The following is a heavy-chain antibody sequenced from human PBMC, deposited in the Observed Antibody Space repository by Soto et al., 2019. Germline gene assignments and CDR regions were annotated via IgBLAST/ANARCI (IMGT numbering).Heavy chain of an antibody. D-gene: IGHD3-16*01. CDR1: GYTFTSYY. CDR3: ASGGLGYYYYMDD. V-gene: IGHV1-46*03. CDR2: INPSGGST. J-gene: IGHJ6*03. Sequence: ASGKVSCKASGYTFTSYYMPWVRQAPGQGLEWMGIINPSGGSTSYAQKFQGRVTMTRDTSTSTVYIELSSLRSEDTAVYYCASGGLGYYYYMDDWGKGTTVTVSS.